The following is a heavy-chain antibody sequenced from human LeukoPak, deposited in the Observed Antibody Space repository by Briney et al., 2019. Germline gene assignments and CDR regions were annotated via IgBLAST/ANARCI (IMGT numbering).Heavy chain of an antibody. J-gene: IGHJ4*02. Sequence: ASVKVSCKASGYTFISYDINWVRQATGQGLEWMGWMNPNSGNTGYAQKFQGRVTITRNTSINTAYMELSSLRSEDTAVYYCATSLRSPYYFDYWGQGTLVTVSS. D-gene: IGHD1/OR15-1a*01. CDR1: GYTFISYD. V-gene: IGHV1-8*03. CDR2: MNPNSGNT. CDR3: ATSLRSPYYFDY.